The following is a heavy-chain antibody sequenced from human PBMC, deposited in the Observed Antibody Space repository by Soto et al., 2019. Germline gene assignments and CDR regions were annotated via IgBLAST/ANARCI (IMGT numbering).Heavy chain of an antibody. J-gene: IGHJ2*01. Sequence: GGSLRLSCVASGFTFSDYAMTWVRQAPGKGLEWVATISATGGNIEYTDSLKGRFTVSRDNSKNTLYLQLNGLTSDDTAVHYCAKVAGGLGYFDLWGRGTLVTVSS. D-gene: IGHD3-16*01. CDR2: ISATGGNI. CDR1: GFTFSDYA. V-gene: IGHV3-23*01. CDR3: AKVAGGLGYFDL.